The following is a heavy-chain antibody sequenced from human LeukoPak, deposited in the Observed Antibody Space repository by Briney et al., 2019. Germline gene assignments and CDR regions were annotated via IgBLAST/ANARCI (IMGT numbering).Heavy chain of an antibody. CDR1: GGSVSSSGSY. Sequence: SETLSLTCTVSGGSVSSSGSYWSWIRQPPGKGLEWFGYIYYSGSTTYNPSLKSRVIISVDTSKNQFSLKLSSVTAADTAVYYCAGSYSSSWYRNYWGQGTLVTVSS. V-gene: IGHV4-61*08. D-gene: IGHD6-13*01. CDR2: IYYSGST. CDR3: AGSYSSSWYRNY. J-gene: IGHJ4*02.